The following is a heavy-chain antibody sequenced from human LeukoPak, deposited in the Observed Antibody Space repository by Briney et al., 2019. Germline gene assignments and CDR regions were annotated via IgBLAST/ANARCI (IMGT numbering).Heavy chain of an antibody. CDR2: TNHSGST. CDR3: ARILYAMVRPQGYYYYYYMDV. Sequence: SETLSLTCAVYGGSFSGYYWSWIRQPPGKGLEWIGETNHSGSTNYNPSLKSRVTISVDTSKNQFSLKLSSVTAADTAAYYCARILYAMVRPQGYYYYYYMDVWGKGTTVTVSS. D-gene: IGHD3-10*01. CDR1: GGSFSGYY. J-gene: IGHJ6*03. V-gene: IGHV4-34*01.